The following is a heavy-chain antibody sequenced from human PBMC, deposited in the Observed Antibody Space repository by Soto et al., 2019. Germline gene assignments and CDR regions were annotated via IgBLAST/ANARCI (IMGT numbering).Heavy chain of an antibody. Sequence: SETLSLTGAVYVGSFSGYYWSWIRQPPGKGLEWIGEINHSGSTNYNPSLKSRVTISVDTSKNQFSLKLSSVTAADTAVYYCARGSSIAARRVFPGNWFDPWGQGTLVTVSS. CDR2: INHSGST. CDR1: VGSFSGYY. J-gene: IGHJ5*02. D-gene: IGHD6-6*01. V-gene: IGHV4-34*01. CDR3: ARGSSIAARRVFPGNWFDP.